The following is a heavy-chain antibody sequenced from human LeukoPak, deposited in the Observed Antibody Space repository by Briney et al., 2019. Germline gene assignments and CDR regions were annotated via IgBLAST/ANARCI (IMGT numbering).Heavy chain of an antibody. CDR2: IYYSGGT. Sequence: PSETLSLTCTVSGGSISSSSYYWGWIRQPPGKGLEWIGNIYYSGGTYSNPSLKSRVTISVDTSKNQFSLKLSSVTAADTAVYYCASSTNWRGPFDYWGQGTLVTVSS. J-gene: IGHJ4*02. D-gene: IGHD2-8*01. V-gene: IGHV4-39*01. CDR1: GGSISSSSYY. CDR3: ASSTNWRGPFDY.